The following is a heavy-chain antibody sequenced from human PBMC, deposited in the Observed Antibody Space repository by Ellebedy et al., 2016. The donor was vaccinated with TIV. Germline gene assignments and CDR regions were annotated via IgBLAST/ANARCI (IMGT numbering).Heavy chain of an antibody. V-gene: IGHV1-18*01. CDR3: ARRANSGSYFAFDY. CDR1: GYTFTSYG. D-gene: IGHD1-26*01. J-gene: IGHJ4*02. CDR2: ISAYNGNT. Sequence: AASVKVSCKASGYTFTSYGISWVRQAPGQGLEWMGWISAYNGNTNYAQKLQGRVTMTTDPSPSTAYMELRSLRSDDTAVYYCARRANSGSYFAFDYWGQGTLVTVSS.